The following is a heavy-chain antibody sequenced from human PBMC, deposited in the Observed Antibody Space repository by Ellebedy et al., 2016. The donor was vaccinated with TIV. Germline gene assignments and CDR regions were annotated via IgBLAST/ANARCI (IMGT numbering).Heavy chain of an antibody. Sequence: SETLSLTCAVYGGSFSGYSWNWIRQPPGKGLEWIEEINHRGSTSYNPSLRSRVTISIDPSNHQFSLGLTSVTAADTAVYYCARGNYQDVDLDHWYLDLWGRGTLVTVSS. CDR3: ARGNYQDVDLDHWYLDL. CDR2: INHRGST. D-gene: IGHD4-11*01. V-gene: IGHV4-34*01. J-gene: IGHJ2*01. CDR1: GGSFSGYS.